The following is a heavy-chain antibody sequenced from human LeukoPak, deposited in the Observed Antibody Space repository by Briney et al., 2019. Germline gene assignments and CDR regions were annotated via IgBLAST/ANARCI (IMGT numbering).Heavy chain of an antibody. CDR3: ARFSVGGTYYPNY. D-gene: IGHD1-26*01. J-gene: IGHJ4*02. Sequence: GESLKISCQGSGYSFTSSWIGWVRQMPGKGLEWIGIIYPGDSDTRYSPSFQGQVTISADKSLSTAYLQWSSLKASDTAMYYCARFSVGGTYYPNYWGQGTLVCVSS. CDR1: GYSFTSSW. CDR2: IYPGDSDT. V-gene: IGHV5-51*01.